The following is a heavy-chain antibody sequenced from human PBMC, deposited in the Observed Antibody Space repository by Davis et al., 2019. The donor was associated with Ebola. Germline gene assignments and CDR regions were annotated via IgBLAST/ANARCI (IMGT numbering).Heavy chain of an antibody. Sequence: MPSETLSLTCPVSPAAVRSYYWSWIRQPAGKGLGWVGRIYPSGRTDYHASLKGRITMSEDWSKNQVFLELTSVTAADTAVYYCARDMELRGWDYWGQGIPVTVSS. V-gene: IGHV4-4*07. CDR1: PAAVRSYY. CDR3: ARDMELRGWDY. J-gene: IGHJ4*02. D-gene: IGHD1-7*01. CDR2: IYPSGRT.